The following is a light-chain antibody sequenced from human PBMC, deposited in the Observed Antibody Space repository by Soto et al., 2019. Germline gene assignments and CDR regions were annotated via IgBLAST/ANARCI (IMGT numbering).Light chain of an antibody. CDR2: KTS. J-gene: IGKJ3*01. CDR3: QQYNSYSAFT. CDR1: QSISSW. Sequence: DIQMTQSPSTLSASVGDRVIITCRASQSISSWLAWYQQKPGKAPKLLIYKTSSLESGVPLRFSGRGSGTEFTLTISSLQPDDFATYYCQQYNSYSAFTFGPGTKVDIK. V-gene: IGKV1-5*03.